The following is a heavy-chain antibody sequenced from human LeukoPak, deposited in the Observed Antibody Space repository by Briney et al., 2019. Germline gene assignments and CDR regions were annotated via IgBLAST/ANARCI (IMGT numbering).Heavy chain of an antibody. CDR3: ARGYYDSSAADY. CDR1: GFTFSSYE. Sequence: GGSLRLSCAASGFTFSSYEMNWVRQAPGKGLEWVSYISSSGSTIYYAGSVKGRFTISRDNAKNSLYLQMNSLRAEDTAVYYCARGYYDSSAADYWGQGTLVTVSS. J-gene: IGHJ4*02. CDR2: ISSSGSTI. D-gene: IGHD3-22*01. V-gene: IGHV3-48*03.